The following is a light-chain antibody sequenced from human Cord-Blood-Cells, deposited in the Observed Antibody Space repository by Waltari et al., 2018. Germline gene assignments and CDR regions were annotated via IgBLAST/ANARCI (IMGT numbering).Light chain of an antibody. CDR3: CSYAGSYIWV. V-gene: IGLV2-11*01. Sequence: QSALTQPRSVSGSPGQSVTISCPGTSSDVGGYNYVYWYQQHPGKAPKLMIYDVSKRPSGVPDRFSGSKSGNTASLTISGLQAEDEADYYCCSYAGSYIWVFGGGTKLTVL. J-gene: IGLJ3*02. CDR2: DVS. CDR1: SSDVGGYNY.